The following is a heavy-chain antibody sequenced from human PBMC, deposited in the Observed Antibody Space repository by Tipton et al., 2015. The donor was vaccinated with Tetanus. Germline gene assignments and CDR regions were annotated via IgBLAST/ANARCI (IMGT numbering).Heavy chain of an antibody. J-gene: IGHJ4*02. CDR3: AREADCSGGSCFSGDFDN. Sequence: SLRLSCAASGFIFSSYGIHWVRQAPGKGLEWVAVSWCDGTDQYYADSVKGRFTLSRDNSKNTLYLQMNSLRAEDTALYYCAREADCSGGSCFSGDFDNWGQGTQVTVSS. CDR2: SWCDGTDQ. V-gene: IGHV3-33*01. D-gene: IGHD2-15*01. CDR1: GFIFSSYG.